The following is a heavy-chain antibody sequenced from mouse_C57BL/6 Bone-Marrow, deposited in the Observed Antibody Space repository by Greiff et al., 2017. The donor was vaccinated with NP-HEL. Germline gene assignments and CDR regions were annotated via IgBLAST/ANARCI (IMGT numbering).Heavy chain of an antibody. D-gene: IGHD1-1*01. Sequence: VQLQQSGAELARPGASVKLSCKASGYTFTSYGISWVKQRTGQGLEWIGEIYPRSGNTYYNEKFKGKATLTADKSSSTAYMELRSLTSEDSAVYFCAREKGYYDGSSSWFADWGQGTLVTVSA. J-gene: IGHJ3*01. CDR3: AREKGYYDGSSSWFAD. CDR1: GYTFTSYG. V-gene: IGHV1-81*01. CDR2: IYPRSGNT.